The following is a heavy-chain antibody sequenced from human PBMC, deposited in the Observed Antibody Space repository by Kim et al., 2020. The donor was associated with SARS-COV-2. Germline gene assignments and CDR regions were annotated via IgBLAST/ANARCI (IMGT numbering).Heavy chain of an antibody. D-gene: IGHD4-4*01. Sequence: SETLSLTCAVYGGSFSGYYWSWIRQPPGKGLEWIGEINHSGSTNYNPSLKSRVTISVDTSKNQFSLKLSSVTAADTAVYYCASSNLGQHWGQGTLVTVSS. V-gene: IGHV4-34*01. CDR1: GGSFSGYY. CDR2: INHSGST. CDR3: ASSNLGQH. J-gene: IGHJ1*01.